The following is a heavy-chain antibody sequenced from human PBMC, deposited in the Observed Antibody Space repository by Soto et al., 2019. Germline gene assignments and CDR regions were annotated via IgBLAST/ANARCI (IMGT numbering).Heavy chain of an antibody. Sequence: PGGSLRLSCAASGFTFSSYSMNWVRQAPGKGLEWVSSISSSSSYIYYADSVKGRFTISRDNAKNSLYLQMNSLRAEDTAVYYCARDGATRGSSWFWGQGTLVTVSS. J-gene: IGHJ4*02. CDR2: ISSSSSYI. CDR3: ARDGATRGSSWF. D-gene: IGHD6-13*01. V-gene: IGHV3-21*01. CDR1: GFTFSSYS.